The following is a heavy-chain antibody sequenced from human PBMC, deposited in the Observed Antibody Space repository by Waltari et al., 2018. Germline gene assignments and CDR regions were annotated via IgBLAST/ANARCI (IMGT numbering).Heavy chain of an antibody. J-gene: IGHJ5*02. Sequence: QVQLQQWGAGLLKPSETLSLTCAVYGGSFSGYYWSWIRQPPGKGLEWIGEINHSGSTNYNPSLKRRVTISVDTSKNQFSLKLSSVTAADTAVYYCARGLFPPLRFLEWPYPPWFDPWGQGTLVTVSS. CDR2: INHSGST. V-gene: IGHV4-34*01. D-gene: IGHD3-3*01. CDR1: GGSFSGYY. CDR3: ARGLFPPLRFLEWPYPPWFDP.